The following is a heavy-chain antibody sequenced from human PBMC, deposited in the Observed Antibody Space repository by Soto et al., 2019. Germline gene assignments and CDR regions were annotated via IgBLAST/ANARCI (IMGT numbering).Heavy chain of an antibody. Sequence: GGSLRLSCAASGFTFSSYGMSWVRQAPWKGLEWISVFSGSGGSTYYADSVKGRFTISRDNSKNTLYLQMNSLRAEDTAVYYCAKSAYFYGSGSYGAFDIWGQGTMVTVSS. CDR2: FSGSGGST. V-gene: IGHV3-23*01. CDR1: GFTFSSYG. D-gene: IGHD3-10*01. J-gene: IGHJ3*02. CDR3: AKSAYFYGSGSYGAFDI.